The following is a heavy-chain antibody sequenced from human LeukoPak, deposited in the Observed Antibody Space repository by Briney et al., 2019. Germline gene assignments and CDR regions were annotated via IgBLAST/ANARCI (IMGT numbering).Heavy chain of an antibody. CDR2: IIPIFGTA. D-gene: IGHD5-12*01. V-gene: IGHV1-69*05. CDR3: ATLRGYSGYDYLGFDY. CDR1: GGTFSSYA. J-gene: IGHJ4*02. Sequence: ALVKVSCKASGGTFSSYAISWVRHAPGQGLEWMGGIIPIFGTANYAQKFQGRVTITTDESTSTAYMELSSLRSEGTAVYYCATLRGYSGYDYLGFDYWGQGTLVTVSS.